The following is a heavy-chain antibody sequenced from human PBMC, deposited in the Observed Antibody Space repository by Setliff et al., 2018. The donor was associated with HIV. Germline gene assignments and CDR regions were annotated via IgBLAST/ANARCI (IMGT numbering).Heavy chain of an antibody. Sequence: ASVKVSCKASGGTFSSYAISWVRQAPGQGLEWMGGFDPEVGETIYAQKFQGRVTMTEDPSTDTAYMELSSLRSEDTAVYYCATHGPYSSSWPYYYYMDVWGKGTTVTVSS. J-gene: IGHJ6*03. CDR2: FDPEVGET. V-gene: IGHV1-24*01. CDR3: ATHGPYSSSWPYYYYMDV. CDR1: GGTFSSYA. D-gene: IGHD6-13*01.